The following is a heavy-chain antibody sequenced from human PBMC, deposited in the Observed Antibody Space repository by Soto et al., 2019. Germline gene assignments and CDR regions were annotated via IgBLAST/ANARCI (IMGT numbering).Heavy chain of an antibody. Sequence: ASVKVSCTTSGYTFAAYYIHWIRQAPGQGLEWMGWINPTSGGTVYAQNFQDRVTMTRDTSISTAYMELRRLNSDDTAVYYCARDPDYGDYWGYFFDFWGQGTPVT. CDR3: ARDPDYGDYWGYFFDF. CDR2: INPTSGGT. V-gene: IGHV1-2*02. CDR1: GYTFAAYY. J-gene: IGHJ4*02. D-gene: IGHD4-17*01.